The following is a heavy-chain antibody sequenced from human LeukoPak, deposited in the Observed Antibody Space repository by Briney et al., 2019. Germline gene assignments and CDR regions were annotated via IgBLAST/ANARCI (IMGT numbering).Heavy chain of an antibody. V-gene: IGHV4-59*01. D-gene: IGHD2-15*01. J-gene: IGHJ3*02. CDR3: ARDSYNTEDNAFDI. CDR2: IYYSGST. Sequence: SETLSLTCTVSGGSISSYYWSWIRQPPGKGLEWIGYIYYSGSTNYNPSLKSRVTTSVDTSKNQFSLKLSSVTAADTAVYYCARDSYNTEDNAFDIWGQGTMVTVSS. CDR1: GGSISSYY.